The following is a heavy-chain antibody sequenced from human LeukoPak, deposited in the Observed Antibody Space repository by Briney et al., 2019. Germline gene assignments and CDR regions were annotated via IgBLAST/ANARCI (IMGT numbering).Heavy chain of an antibody. D-gene: IGHD3-22*01. CDR1: GGSFSGYY. J-gene: IGHJ4*02. CDR3: ARLPYYYDSSGYYYFSFDY. V-gene: IGHV4-34*01. Sequence: SETLSLTCAVYGGSFSGYYWSWIRQPPGKGLEWIGEINHSGSTNYNPSLKSRVTISVDTSKNQFSLKLSPVTAADTAVYYCARLPYYYDSSGYYYFSFDYWGQGTLVTVSS. CDR2: INHSGST.